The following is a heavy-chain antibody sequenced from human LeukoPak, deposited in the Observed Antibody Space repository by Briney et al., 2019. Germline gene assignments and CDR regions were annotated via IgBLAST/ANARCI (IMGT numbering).Heavy chain of an antibody. CDR2: IYYSGST. D-gene: IGHD2-2*01. CDR1: GGSVSSGSYY. J-gene: IGHJ6*02. V-gene: IGHV4-61*01. CDR3: ARERVVPAARKKYYYYGMDV. Sequence: SETLSLTCTVPGGSVSSGSYYWSWIRQPPGKGLEWIGYIYYSGSTNYNPSLKSRVTISVDTSKNQFSLKLSSVTAADTAVYYCARERVVPAARKKYYYYGMDVWGQGTTVTVSS.